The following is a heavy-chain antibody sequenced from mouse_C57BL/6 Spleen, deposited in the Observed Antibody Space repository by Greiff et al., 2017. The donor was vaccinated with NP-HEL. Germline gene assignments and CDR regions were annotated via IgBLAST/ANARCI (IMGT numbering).Heavy chain of an antibody. CDR2: IYPGDGDT. V-gene: IGHV1-82*01. D-gene: IGHD2-5*01. Sequence: VQLQQSGPELVKPGASVKISCKASGYAFSSSWMNWVKQRPGKGLEWIGRIYPGDGDTNYNGKFKGKATLTADKSSSTAYMQLSSLTSEDSAVYFCACPPFYSSYAMDYWGQGTSVTVSS. J-gene: IGHJ4*01. CDR3: ACPPFYSSYAMDY. CDR1: GYAFSSSW.